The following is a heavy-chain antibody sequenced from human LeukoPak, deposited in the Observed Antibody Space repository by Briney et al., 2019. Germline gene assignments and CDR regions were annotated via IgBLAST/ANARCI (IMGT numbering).Heavy chain of an antibody. CDR1: GFTFSSFD. V-gene: IGHV3-13*01. D-gene: IGHD1-1*01. CDR2: IGTASDT. CDR3: ARGPPRGKYYYMDV. J-gene: IGHJ6*03. Sequence: GGSLRLSCAASGFTFSSFDMHWVRPPTGQGLEWVSTIGTASDTYYPGSVEGRFTLSRDNAKNTLYLQMNSLTAGDTAGYYCARGPPRGKYYYMDVWGKGTTVTVSS.